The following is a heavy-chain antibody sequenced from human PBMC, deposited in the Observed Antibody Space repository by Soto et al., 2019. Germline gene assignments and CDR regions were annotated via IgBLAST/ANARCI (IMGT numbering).Heavy chain of an antibody. CDR3: AKDRASSGWYSTLDY. Sequence: QVQLVESGGGVVQPGRSLRLSCAASGFTFSSYGMHWVRQAPGKGLEWVAVISYDGSNKYYADSVKGRFTISRDNSXXTLYLQMNSLRAEDTAVYYCAKDRASSGWYSTLDYWGQGTLVTVSS. J-gene: IGHJ4*02. CDR1: GFTFSSYG. D-gene: IGHD6-19*01. V-gene: IGHV3-30*18. CDR2: ISYDGSNK.